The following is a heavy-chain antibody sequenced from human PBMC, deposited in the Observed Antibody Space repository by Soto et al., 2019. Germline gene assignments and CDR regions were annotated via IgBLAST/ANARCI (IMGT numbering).Heavy chain of an antibody. CDR3: VRAKYYYGSGSYSWGGFESAFDY. CDR2: INWNGGST. J-gene: IGHJ4*02. Sequence: EVQLVESGGGVVRPGGSLRLSCAASGFTFDDYGMSWVRQAPGKGLEWVSGINWNGGSTGYADSVKGRFTISRDNAKNSLYLQMNSLRAEDTALYHCVRAKYYYGSGSYSWGGFESAFDYWGQGTLVTVSS. CDR1: GFTFDDYG. D-gene: IGHD3-10*01. V-gene: IGHV3-20*01.